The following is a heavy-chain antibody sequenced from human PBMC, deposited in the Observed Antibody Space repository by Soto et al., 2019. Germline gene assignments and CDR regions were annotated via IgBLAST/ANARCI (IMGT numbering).Heavy chain of an antibody. CDR1: GGSVSSGSYY. CDR2: IYYSGST. Sequence: QVQLQESGPGLVKPSETLSLTCTVSGGSVSSGSYYWSWIRQPPGKGLEWIGYIYYSGSTNYNPSLKSRVTISVDTSKNQFSLKLSSVTAADTAVYYCARGRAARRERNWFDPWGQGTLVTVSS. D-gene: IGHD1-1*01. CDR3: ARGRAARRERNWFDP. V-gene: IGHV4-61*01. J-gene: IGHJ5*02.